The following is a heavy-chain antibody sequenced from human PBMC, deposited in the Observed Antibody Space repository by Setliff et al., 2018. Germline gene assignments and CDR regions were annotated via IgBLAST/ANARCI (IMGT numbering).Heavy chain of an antibody. J-gene: IGHJ4*02. V-gene: IGHV4-59*01. CDR3: ARGCTYRYFDY. CDR1: GDSISDAS. CDR2: VFYNGAA. Sequence: SETLSLTCTVPGDSISDASIMAWIRQPPGKGLEFIGYVFYNGAAKYDPSLKSRVTMSVDTSKTQFSLKLNSMTTADTAVYYCARGCTYRYFDYWGQGALVTVSS.